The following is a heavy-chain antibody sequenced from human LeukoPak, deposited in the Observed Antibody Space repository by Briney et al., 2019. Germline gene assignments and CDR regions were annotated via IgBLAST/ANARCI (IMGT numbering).Heavy chain of an antibody. D-gene: IGHD3-3*01. J-gene: IGHJ6*03. CDR2: MNPNSGNT. V-gene: IGHV1-8*01. CDR3: ARGGIEHYDFWSGYYRDNYMDV. Sequence: ASVKVSCKASGYTFTSYDINWVRQATGQGLEWMGWMNPNSGNTGYAQKFQGRVTMTRNTSISTAYMELSSLRSEDTAVYYCARGGIEHYDFWSGYYRDNYMDVWGKGTTVTVSS. CDR1: GYTFTSYD.